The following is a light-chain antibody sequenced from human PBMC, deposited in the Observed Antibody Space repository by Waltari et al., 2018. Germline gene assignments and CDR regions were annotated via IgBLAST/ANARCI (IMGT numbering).Light chain of an antibody. Sequence: QSALTQPRPVSGSPGQSVTLSCTGTSSDVGGYDYVSWYQHHPVKAPKLIISDVDKRPSGVSDRFSGSKSGNTASLTISGLQIDDEATYYCCSFAGNYTLLFGGGTNLTVL. CDR2: DVD. CDR1: SSDVGGYDY. V-gene: IGLV2-11*01. J-gene: IGLJ2*01. CDR3: CSFAGNYTLL.